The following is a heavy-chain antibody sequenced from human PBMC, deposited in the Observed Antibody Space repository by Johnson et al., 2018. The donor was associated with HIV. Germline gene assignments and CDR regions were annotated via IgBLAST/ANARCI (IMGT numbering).Heavy chain of an antibody. CDR1: GFTFRSYW. Sequence: EVQLVESGGGLVQPGGSLRLSCAASGFTFRSYWMSWVRQVPGKGLEWVANIKQDGSEKYYADSVKGRFTISRDNSKNTLYLQMNSLRAEDTAVYYCAKDKAVVTALYDAFDIWGQGTMVTVSS. D-gene: IGHD2-21*02. CDR3: AKDKAVVTALYDAFDI. CDR2: IKQDGSEK. V-gene: IGHV3-7*01. J-gene: IGHJ3*02.